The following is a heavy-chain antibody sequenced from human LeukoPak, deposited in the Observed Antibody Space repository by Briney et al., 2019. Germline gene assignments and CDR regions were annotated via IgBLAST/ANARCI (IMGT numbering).Heavy chain of an antibody. CDR2: ISYDGSNK. Sequence: GGSLRLSCAASGFTFSSYAMHWVRQAPGKGPEWVAVISYDGSNKYYADSVKGRFTISRDNSKNTLYLQMNSLRAEDTAVYYCARGGYCSSTSCYLNDYWGQGTLVTVSS. D-gene: IGHD2-2*01. J-gene: IGHJ4*02. CDR3: ARGGYCSSTSCYLNDY. V-gene: IGHV3-30-3*01. CDR1: GFTFSSYA.